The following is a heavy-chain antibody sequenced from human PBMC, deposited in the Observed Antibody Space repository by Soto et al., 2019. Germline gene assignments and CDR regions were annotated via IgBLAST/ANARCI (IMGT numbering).Heavy chain of an antibody. CDR2: IWYDGSNK. Sequence: QVQLVESGGGVVQPGRSPRLSCAASGFTFSSYGMHWVRQAPGKGLEWVAVIWYDGSNKYYADSVKGRFTISRDNSKNTLYLQMNSLRAEDTAVYYCARLSYSSSWYWFDPWGQGTLVTVSS. CDR3: ARLSYSSSWYWFDP. D-gene: IGHD6-13*01. CDR1: GFTFSSYG. V-gene: IGHV3-33*01. J-gene: IGHJ5*02.